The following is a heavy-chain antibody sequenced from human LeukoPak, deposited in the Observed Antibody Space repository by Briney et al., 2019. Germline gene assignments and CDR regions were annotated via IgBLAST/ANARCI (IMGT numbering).Heavy chain of an antibody. Sequence: AGGSLRLSCAASGFTFSSYAMSWVRQAPGKGLEWVSAISGSGGSTYYADSVKGRFTISRDNSKNTLYLQMNSLRAEDTAVYYCAKDSSGWELFDYWGQGTLVTVSS. CDR2: ISGSGGST. J-gene: IGHJ4*02. V-gene: IGHV3-23*01. D-gene: IGHD6-19*01. CDR3: AKDSSGWELFDY. CDR1: GFTFSSYA.